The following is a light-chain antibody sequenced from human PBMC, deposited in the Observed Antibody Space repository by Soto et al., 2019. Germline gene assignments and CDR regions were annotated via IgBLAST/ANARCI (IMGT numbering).Light chain of an antibody. CDR2: GAS. CDR1: QSVSSSY. CDR3: QQYGSSLTWT. J-gene: IGKJ1*01. V-gene: IGKV3-20*01. Sequence: EIVLAQSPGTLSWSAVERATLSCSAIQSVSSSYLAWYQQKPGRAPRLLIYGASSRATGIPDRFSGSGSGTDFTLTISRLEPEDFAVYYCQQYGSSLTWTFGQGTKVDIK.